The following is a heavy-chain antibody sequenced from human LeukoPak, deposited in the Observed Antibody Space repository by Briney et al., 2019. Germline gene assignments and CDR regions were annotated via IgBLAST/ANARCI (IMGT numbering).Heavy chain of an antibody. CDR2: INHSGST. J-gene: IGHJ5*02. V-gene: IGHV4-39*07. CDR3: ARRGDIVVVPAERRNNWFDP. D-gene: IGHD2-2*01. CDR1: GDSISTHRYY. Sequence: SETLSLTCTVSGDSISTHRYYWGWIRQPPGTGLEWIGEINHSGSTNYNPSLKSRVTISVDTSKNQFSLKLSSVTAADTAVYYCARRGDIVVVPAERRNNWFDPWGQGTLVTVSS.